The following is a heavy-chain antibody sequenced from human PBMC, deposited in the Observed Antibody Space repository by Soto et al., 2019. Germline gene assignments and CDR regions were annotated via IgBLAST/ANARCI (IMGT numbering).Heavy chain of an antibody. D-gene: IGHD1-1*01. V-gene: IGHV1-2*02. J-gene: IGHJ6*02. Sequence: ASVKVSCKASGYTFTGYYMHWVRQAPGQGLEWMGWINPNSGGTNYAQKFQGRVTMTRDTSISTAYMELSRLRSDDTAVYYCARDRHTLTTYYYYGMDVWGQGTTVTSP. CDR3: ARDRHTLTTYYYYGMDV. CDR1: GYTFTGYY. CDR2: INPNSGGT.